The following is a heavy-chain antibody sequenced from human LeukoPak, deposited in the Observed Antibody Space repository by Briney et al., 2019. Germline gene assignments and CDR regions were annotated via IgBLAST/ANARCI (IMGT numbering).Heavy chain of an antibody. CDR1: GFTFSSYA. J-gene: IGHJ4*02. CDR3: VRGAYSSSWLNFDY. CDR2: IPYDGSNK. D-gene: IGHD6-13*01. V-gene: IGHV3-30*04. Sequence: GGSLRLSCAASGFTFSSYAMHWVRQAPGKGLEWVALIPYDGSNKYYADSVKGRFTVSRDNSKNTLYLQMNSLRAEDTAVYYCVRGAYSSSWLNFDYWGQGTLVTISS.